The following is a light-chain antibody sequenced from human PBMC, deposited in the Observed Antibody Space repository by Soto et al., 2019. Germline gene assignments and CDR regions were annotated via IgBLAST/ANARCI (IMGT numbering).Light chain of an antibody. J-gene: IGKJ1*01. CDR3: QQYNSYPWT. CDR2: KAS. CDR1: QSISSW. Sequence: DIQMTQSPSTLSASVGDRVTITCRASQSISSWLAWYQQKPGKAPKLLIYKASSLESGVPSRFSDSRSGTEFTLTISSLQPDDFATYYCQQYNSYPWTFDQGTKVEIK. V-gene: IGKV1-5*03.